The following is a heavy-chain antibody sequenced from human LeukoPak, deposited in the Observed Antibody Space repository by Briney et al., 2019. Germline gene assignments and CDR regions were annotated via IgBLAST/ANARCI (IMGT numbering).Heavy chain of an antibody. CDR3: ARGLKGYDFWSGYYHNWFDP. J-gene: IGHJ5*02. CDR2: INHSGST. CDR1: GGSFSGYY. V-gene: IGHV4-34*01. Sequence: SETLSLTCAVYGGSFSGYYWSWIRQPPGKGLEWIGEINHSGSTNYNPSLKSRVTISVDTSKNQFSLKLSSVTAADTAVYYCARGLKGYDFWSGYYHNWFDPWGQGTLVTVSS. D-gene: IGHD3-3*01.